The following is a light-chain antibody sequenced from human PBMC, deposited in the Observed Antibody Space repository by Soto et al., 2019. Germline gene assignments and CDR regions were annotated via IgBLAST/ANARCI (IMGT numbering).Light chain of an antibody. V-gene: IGKV1-27*01. CDR1: QGIGVY. CDR2: AAS. Sequence: DIQMTQSPSSLSASFGDRVTITCRASQGIGVYLAWFQQKPGNAPKLLIYAASTLQSGVPSRFSGSGSGTDFTLTISGLLPEDVATYYCQKYNSAPLTFGGGTKVEIK. CDR3: QKYNSAPLT. J-gene: IGKJ4*01.